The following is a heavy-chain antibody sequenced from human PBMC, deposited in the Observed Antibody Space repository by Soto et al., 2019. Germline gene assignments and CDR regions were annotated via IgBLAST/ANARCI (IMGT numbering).Heavy chain of an antibody. V-gene: IGHV4-38-2*01. CDR2: IYHAGSV. Sequence: SETLSLTCAVSGYSIASGYYWAWIRQSPGKGLEWIGSIYHAGSVYYNPSLNSRVAVSLDTSKNHFSLKLTSVTAADTAVYYCARTFDYYGMDAWGQGTTVTVSS. CDR3: ARTFDYYGMDA. J-gene: IGHJ6*02. CDR1: GYSIASGYY.